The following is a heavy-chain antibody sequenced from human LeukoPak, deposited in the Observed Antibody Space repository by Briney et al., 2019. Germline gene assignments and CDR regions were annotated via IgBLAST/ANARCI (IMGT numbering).Heavy chain of an antibody. D-gene: IGHD5-24*01. V-gene: IGHV4-34*01. CDR2: INHSGST. Sequence: SETLSLTCAVYGGSFNGYYWSWIRQPPGKGLEWIGEINHSGSTNYNPSLKSRVTISVDTSKNQFSLKLSSVTAADTAVYYCARDNSVRDEAWWFNPWGQGTLVTVSS. CDR3: ARDNSVRDEAWWFNP. J-gene: IGHJ5*02. CDR1: GGSFNGYY.